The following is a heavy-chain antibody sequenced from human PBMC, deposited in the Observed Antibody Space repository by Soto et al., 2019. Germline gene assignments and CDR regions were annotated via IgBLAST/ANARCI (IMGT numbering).Heavy chain of an antibody. J-gene: IGHJ4*02. CDR2: INAGNGNT. V-gene: IGHV1-3*01. CDR3: ARTRGINYYDMNY. CDR1: GCTFTSYA. D-gene: IGHD3-22*01. Sequence: ASVKVSCKASGCTFTSYAMHWVRQAPGQRLEWMGWINAGNGNTKYSQKFQGRVTITRDTSASTAYMELSSLRSEDTAVYYCARTRGINYYDMNYWGQGTLVTVSS.